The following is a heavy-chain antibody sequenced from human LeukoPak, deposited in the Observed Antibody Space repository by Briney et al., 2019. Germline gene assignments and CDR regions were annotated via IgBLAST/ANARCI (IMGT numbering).Heavy chain of an antibody. Sequence: GGSLRLSCAASGFTFDDYAMHWVWQAPGKGLEWVSGISWNSGSIGYADSVKGRFTISRDNAKNSLYLQMNSLRAEDTALYYCAKGRDKYQLLSKNWFDPWGQGTLVTVSS. D-gene: IGHD2-2*01. CDR2: ISWNSGSI. J-gene: IGHJ5*02. CDR1: GFTFDDYA. V-gene: IGHV3-9*01. CDR3: AKGRDKYQLLSKNWFDP.